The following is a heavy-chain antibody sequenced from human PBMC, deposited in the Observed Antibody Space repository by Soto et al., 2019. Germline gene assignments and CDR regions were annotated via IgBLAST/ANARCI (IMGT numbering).Heavy chain of an antibody. Sequence: GPEVKKPGASVRVSCMTSGYAFTSYGVNWVRQVPGQGLEWMGWIAPHSGRTTYLPKFQGRVTITTDPSTNTAYMELTSLSSDDTGIYFCARAATGSYHSAYWGQGTVVTVSA. D-gene: IGHD3-10*01. V-gene: IGHV1-18*04. CDR2: IAPHSGRT. CDR1: GYAFTSYG. J-gene: IGHJ4*02. CDR3: ARAATGSYHSAY.